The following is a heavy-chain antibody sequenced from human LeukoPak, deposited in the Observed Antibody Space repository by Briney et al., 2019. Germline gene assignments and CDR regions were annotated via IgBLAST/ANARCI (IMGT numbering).Heavy chain of an antibody. CDR3: ARARRLSPYYFDY. D-gene: IGHD5-12*01. CDR1: GYTFTGYY. V-gene: IGHV1-2*02. Sequence: ASVKVSCKASGYTFTGYYMHWVRQAPGHGREWMGWINPNSDGTNYAQKFQGRVTMTRDTSISTAYMELSSLRSADTAVYYCARARRLSPYYFDYWGQGTLVTVSS. CDR2: INPNSDGT. J-gene: IGHJ4*02.